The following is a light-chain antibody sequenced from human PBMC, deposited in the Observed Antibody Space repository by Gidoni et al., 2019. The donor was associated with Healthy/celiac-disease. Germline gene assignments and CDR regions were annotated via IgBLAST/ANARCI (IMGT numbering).Light chain of an antibody. CDR2: WAS. Sequence: DIVMTHSPDSLAVSLCERATINCQSSQSVLHSSNNKNYLAWYQQKPGQPPKLLIYWASTRESGVPDRFSGSGSGTDFTLTISSLQAEDVAFYYCQQYYSTPRTFGQGTKVEIK. CDR1: QSVLHSSNNKNY. V-gene: IGKV4-1*01. J-gene: IGKJ1*01. CDR3: QQYYSTPRT.